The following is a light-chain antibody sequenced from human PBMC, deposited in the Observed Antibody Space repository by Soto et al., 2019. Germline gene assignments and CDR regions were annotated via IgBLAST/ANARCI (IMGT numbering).Light chain of an antibody. Sequence: QSVLTQPPSVSAAPGQKVTISCSGSSSNIGNNFVSWYQQLPGTAPKLLIYDNNKRPSGIPARFSGSKSGTSATLGITGLQTGEEADYYCGTWDNGLSVFGEGTKLTVL. V-gene: IGLV1-51*01. CDR1: SSNIGNNF. CDR2: DNN. J-gene: IGLJ2*01. CDR3: GTWDNGLSV.